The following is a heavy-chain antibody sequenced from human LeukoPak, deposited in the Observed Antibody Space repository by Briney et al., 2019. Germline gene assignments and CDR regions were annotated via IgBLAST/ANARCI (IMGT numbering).Heavy chain of an antibody. CDR2: LYSGGST. D-gene: IGHD6-13*01. CDR3: ARASGGTRYDY. V-gene: IGHV3-66*01. Sequence: PGGSLRLSCAASRFNVYSNYMHWVRQAPGRGLEWVSVLYSGGSTYYADSVKGRFTISRDNSKNTLYLQMISLRAEDTAVYYCARASGGTRYDYWGQGTLVTVSS. CDR1: RFNVYSNY. J-gene: IGHJ4*02.